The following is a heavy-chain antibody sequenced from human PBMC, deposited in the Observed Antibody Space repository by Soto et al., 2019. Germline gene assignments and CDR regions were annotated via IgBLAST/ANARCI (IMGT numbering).Heavy chain of an antibody. CDR3: ARITYDSSGYARFAY. D-gene: IGHD3-22*01. Sequence: ASVKVSCKASGYTFTGYYMHWVRQAPGQGLEWMGWINPDSGGTNYAQKFQGRVTMTRDTSISTAYMELSRLRSDDTAVYYCARITYDSSGYARFAYWGQGTLVTVSS. CDR1: GYTFTGYY. CDR2: INPDSGGT. J-gene: IGHJ4*02. V-gene: IGHV1-2*02.